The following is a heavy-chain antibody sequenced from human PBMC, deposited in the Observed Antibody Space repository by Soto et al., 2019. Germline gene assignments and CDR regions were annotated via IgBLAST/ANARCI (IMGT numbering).Heavy chain of an antibody. J-gene: IGHJ4*02. V-gene: IGHV3-30-3*01. CDR1: GFTFSSYA. Sequence: QVQLVESGGGVVQPGRSLRLSCAASGFTFSSYAMHWVRQAPGKGLEWVAVISYDGSNKYYADSVKGRFTISRDNSKNTLYLQMNSLRAEDTAVYYCARERKGAFDYWGQGTLVTVSS. CDR3: ARERKGAFDY. CDR2: ISYDGSNK.